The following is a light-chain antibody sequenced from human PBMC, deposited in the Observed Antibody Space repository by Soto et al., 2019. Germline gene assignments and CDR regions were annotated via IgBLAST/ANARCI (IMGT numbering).Light chain of an antibody. V-gene: IGLV1-44*01. CDR1: RSNIGSNT. CDR2: SNI. J-gene: IGLJ2*01. CDR3: AAWDDSLNGPV. Sequence: QAVVTQPPSVSGTPGQRVTISCSGSRSNIGSNTVNWYQQLPGTAPKLLIYSNIQRPSGVPDRFSGSRSDTSASLAISGLQSDDAADYYCAAWDDSLNGPVFGGGTKLTVL.